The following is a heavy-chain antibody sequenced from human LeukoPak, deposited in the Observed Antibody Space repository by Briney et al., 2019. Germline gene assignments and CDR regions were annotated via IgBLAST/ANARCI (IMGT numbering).Heavy chain of an antibody. Sequence: GGSLRLSCAASGFTFSNYGMHWVRQAPGKGLEWVAVIWHDGSNEYYADSVRGRFTISRDNSKNTLYLQMSSLRAEDTAVYYCARGHYDTSGYYHLDYWGQGTLVTVSS. D-gene: IGHD3-22*01. CDR3: ARGHYDTSGYYHLDY. CDR1: GFTFSNYG. J-gene: IGHJ4*02. V-gene: IGHV3-33*01. CDR2: IWHDGSNE.